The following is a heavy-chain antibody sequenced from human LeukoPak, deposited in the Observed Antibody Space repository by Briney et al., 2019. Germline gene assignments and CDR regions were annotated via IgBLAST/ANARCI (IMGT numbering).Heavy chain of an antibody. V-gene: IGHV3-20*01. CDR3: ARHYYDSSGYYQNAFDI. CDR2: INWNGGST. D-gene: IGHD3-22*01. J-gene: IGHJ3*02. CDR1: GFTFSSYW. Sequence: SGGSLRPSCAASGFTFSSYWMSWVRQAPGKGLEWVSGINWNGGSTGYADSAKGRFTISRDNAKNSLYLQMNSLRAEDTALYHCARHYYDSSGYYQNAFDIWGQGTMVTVSS.